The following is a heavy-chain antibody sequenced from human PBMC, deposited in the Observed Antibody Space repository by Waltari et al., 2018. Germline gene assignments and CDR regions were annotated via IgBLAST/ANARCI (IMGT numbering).Heavy chain of an antibody. CDR1: GFTFRSYW. Sequence: EVQVVASGGGLVQPGGSLRLSCPASGFTFRSYWMSWVRQAPGKGLEWVANIKQDGSEKYYVDSVKGRFTISRDNAKNSLYLQMSSLRAEDTAVYYCARGDGSGMAYWGQGTLVTVSS. CDR2: IKQDGSEK. D-gene: IGHD3-10*01. V-gene: IGHV3-7*03. J-gene: IGHJ4*02. CDR3: ARGDGSGMAY.